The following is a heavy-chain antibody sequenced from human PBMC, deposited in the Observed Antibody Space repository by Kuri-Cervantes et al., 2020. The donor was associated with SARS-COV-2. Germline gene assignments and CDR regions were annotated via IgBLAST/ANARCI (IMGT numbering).Heavy chain of an antibody. CDR2: INPDSGDT. J-gene: IGHJ4*02. D-gene: IGHD6-13*01. V-gene: IGHV1-2*02. Sequence: ASVKVSCKASQYTFTDYYIHWLRQAPRQGLEWMGWINPDSGDTNLAQKFQGRATLTSDTSTATAYVQVASLTSGDTAVYYCARGRRVYSSSWFLFDYWGQGTLVTVSS. CDR3: ARGRRVYSSSWFLFDY. CDR1: QYTFTDYY.